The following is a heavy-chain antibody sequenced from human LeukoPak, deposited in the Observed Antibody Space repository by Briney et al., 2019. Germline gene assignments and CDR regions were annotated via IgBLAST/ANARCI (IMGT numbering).Heavy chain of an antibody. CDR3: ARAFGAAAFYYYYMDV. CDR1: GYSFTSYW. D-gene: IGHD6-13*01. J-gene: IGHJ6*03. V-gene: IGHV5-51*01. Sequence: GESLKISCKGSGYSFTSYWIGWVRQMPGKGLEWMGIIYPGDSDTRYSLSFQGQVTISADKSISTAYLQWSSLKASDTAMYYCARAFGAAAFYYYYMDVWGKGTTVTVSS. CDR2: IYPGDSDT.